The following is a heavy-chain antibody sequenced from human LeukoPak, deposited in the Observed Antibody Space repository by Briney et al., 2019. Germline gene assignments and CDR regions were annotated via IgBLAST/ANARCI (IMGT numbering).Heavy chain of an antibody. J-gene: IGHJ5*02. V-gene: IGHV4-31*03. CDR2: IYYSGST. D-gene: IGHD1-1*01. Sequence: SQTLSLTCTVSGGSISSGGYYWYWIRQHPGKGLEWIGYIYYSGSTYYNPSLKSRLTISVDTSKNQFSLKLSSVTAADTAVYYCARDWAPSNEMWFDPWGRGTLVTVSS. CDR1: GGSISSGGYY. CDR3: ARDWAPSNEMWFDP.